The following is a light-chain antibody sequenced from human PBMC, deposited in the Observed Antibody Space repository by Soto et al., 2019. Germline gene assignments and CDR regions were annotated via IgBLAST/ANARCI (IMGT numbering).Light chain of an antibody. CDR2: GAS. V-gene: IGKV3-20*01. J-gene: IGKJ1*01. Sequence: IVVTQSTGTLSYSPGERATLSSRASQSVSSSYLAWYQQKPGQAPRLLIYGASSRATGIPDRFSGSGSGTDFTLTIIRLEPEDFAVYYCQQYGSSPQTFGQGSNVDVK. CDR3: QQYGSSPQT. CDR1: QSVSSSY.